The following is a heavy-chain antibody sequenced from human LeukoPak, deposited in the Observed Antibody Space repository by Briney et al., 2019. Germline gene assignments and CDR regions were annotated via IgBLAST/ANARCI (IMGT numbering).Heavy chain of an antibody. J-gene: IGHJ3*02. V-gene: IGHV3-9*01. CDR2: ISWNSGSI. CDR1: GFTFDDYA. CDR3: AKVTHYYDSSGYYYHRAFDI. D-gene: IGHD3-22*01. Sequence: GRSLRLSCAASGFTFDDYAMHWVRQAPGKGLEWVSGISWNSGSIGYADSVKGRFTISRDNAKNSLYPQMNSLRAEDTALYYCAKVTHYYDSSGYYYHRAFDIWGQGTMVTVSS.